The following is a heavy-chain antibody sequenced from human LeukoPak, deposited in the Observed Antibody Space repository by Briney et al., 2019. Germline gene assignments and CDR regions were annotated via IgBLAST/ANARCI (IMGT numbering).Heavy chain of an antibody. D-gene: IGHD6-19*01. CDR3: AKDGGGSGWVYYYYYGMDV. CDR2: ISYDGSNK. J-gene: IGHJ6*02. CDR1: GLTFSSNG. V-gene: IGHV3-30*18. Sequence: QPGGSLRLSCAASGLTFSSNGMHWVRRAPGKGLEWVAVISYDGSNKHYADSVKGRFTISRDNSKNTLYLQMNSLRAEDTAVYYCAKDGGGSGWVYYYYYGMDVWGQGTTVTVSS.